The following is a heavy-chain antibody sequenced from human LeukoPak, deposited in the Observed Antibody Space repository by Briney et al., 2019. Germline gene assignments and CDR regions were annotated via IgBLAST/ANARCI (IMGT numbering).Heavy chain of an antibody. Sequence: GGSLRLSCAASGFTFDDYGMSWVRQAPGKGLEWVSYISSSSSTIYYADSVEGRFTISRDNAKNSLYLQMNSLRAEDTAVYYCASELGISDYWGQGTLVTVSS. J-gene: IGHJ4*02. CDR3: ASELGISDY. V-gene: IGHV3-48*04. CDR1: GFTFDDYG. D-gene: IGHD7-27*01. CDR2: ISSSSSTI.